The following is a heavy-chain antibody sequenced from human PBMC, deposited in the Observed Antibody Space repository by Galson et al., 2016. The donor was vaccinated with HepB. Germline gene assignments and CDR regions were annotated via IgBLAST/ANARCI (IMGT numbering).Heavy chain of an antibody. V-gene: IGHV1-2*02. CDR1: GYTFTGYY. Sequence: SVKVSCKASGYTFTGYYIHWLRQAPGQGLEWMGWINPNSGGTNYAQKFQGRVTMTRDTSISTDYMELSRLRSDDTAVYYCARDSGGYYYMGVWGKGTTVTVSS. J-gene: IGHJ6*03. CDR3: ARDSGGYYYMGV. CDR2: INPNSGGT. D-gene: IGHD3-16*01.